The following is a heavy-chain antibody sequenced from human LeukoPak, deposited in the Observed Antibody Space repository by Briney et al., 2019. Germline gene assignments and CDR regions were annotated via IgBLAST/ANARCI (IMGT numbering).Heavy chain of an antibody. D-gene: IGHD3-16*01. V-gene: IGHV1-2*02. CDR3: ARDGALDY. J-gene: IGHJ4*02. CDR1: GYTFTAYY. CDR2: INVNSGDT. Sequence: VASVKVSCKASGYTFTAYYMRWLRQAPGQGLEWMGWINVNSGDTNYAQQFQGRVTMTRDTSITTAYMELSSLRSDDTAVYYCARDGALDYWGQGTLVTVSS.